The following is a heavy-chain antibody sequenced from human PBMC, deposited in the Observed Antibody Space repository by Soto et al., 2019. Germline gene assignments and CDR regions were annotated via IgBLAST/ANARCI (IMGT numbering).Heavy chain of an antibody. CDR2: IIPIFGTA. CDR3: SRGSCSGGSCYPDALYYYYGMDV. J-gene: IGHJ6*02. V-gene: IGHV1-69*01. CDR1: GGTFSSYD. Sequence: QVQLVQSGAEVKKPGSSVKVSCKASGGTFSSYDISWVRQAPGQGLEWMGGIIPIFGTANYAQKFQGRVTITADESTSTAYMELSGLGSEDTAVYYCSRGSCSGGSCYPDALYYYYGMDVWGQGTTVTVSS. D-gene: IGHD2-15*01.